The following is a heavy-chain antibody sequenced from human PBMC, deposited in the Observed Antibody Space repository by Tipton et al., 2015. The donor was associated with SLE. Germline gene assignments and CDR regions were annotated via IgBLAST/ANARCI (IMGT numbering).Heavy chain of an antibody. CDR3: ARCRKWRDSSSYYDYFDY. CDR2: IYSNGTT. Sequence: GLVKPSETLSLNCLLSGGSMSIYKWSWIRQPPGKGLEWIGFIYSNGTTSYNPSLKSRVTMSVDTSKNQFSLRMTSATAADTAVYYCARCRKWRDSSSYYDYFDYWGQGTLVTVSS. CDR1: GGSMSIYK. V-gene: IGHV4-59*01. J-gene: IGHJ4*02. D-gene: IGHD6-13*01.